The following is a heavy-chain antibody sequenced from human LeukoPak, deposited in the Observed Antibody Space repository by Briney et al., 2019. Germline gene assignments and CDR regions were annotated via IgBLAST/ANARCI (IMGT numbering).Heavy chain of an antibody. CDR1: GFPFSTYS. V-gene: IGHV3-48*01. CDR3: ARVGYDSRGHFDY. J-gene: IGHJ4*02. Sequence: SGGSLRLSCVTSGFPFSTYSMNWVRQAPGKGLEWLSYITSTSDTIYYADSVKGRFTISRDNSKNTLYLQMNSLRAEDTAVYYCARVGYDSRGHFDYWGQGTLVTVSS. CDR2: ITSTSDTI. D-gene: IGHD3-22*01.